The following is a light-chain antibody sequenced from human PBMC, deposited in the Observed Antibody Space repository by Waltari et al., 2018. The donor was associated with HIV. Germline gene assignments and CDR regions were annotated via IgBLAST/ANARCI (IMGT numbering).Light chain of an antibody. CDR1: QSISTH. J-gene: IGKJ3*01. CDR2: GAS. Sequence: DIQMTQSPSSLSASVGDRITISCRASQSISTHLNWYQQKLGKVPKVLIYGASTLQSGAPSRFSGSGSGTHFTLTISNLQPEDFATYYCHQSYSNPLTFGPGTKVDVK. CDR3: HQSYSNPLT. V-gene: IGKV1-39*01.